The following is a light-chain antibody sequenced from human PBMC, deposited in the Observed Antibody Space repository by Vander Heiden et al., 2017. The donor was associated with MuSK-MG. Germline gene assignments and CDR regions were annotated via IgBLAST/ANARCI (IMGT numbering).Light chain of an antibody. Sequence: QSALTQPRSVSGSPGQSVTISCTGTSSDVGGYNYVSWYQQHRGNAPKLMIYDVSRRPSGVPDRFSGSKSGNAASLTISGLQAEEEADYYCCSDAGSYTFVFGGGTKLTVL. V-gene: IGLV2-11*01. CDR1: SSDVGGYNY. CDR2: DVS. CDR3: CSDAGSYTFV. J-gene: IGLJ2*01.